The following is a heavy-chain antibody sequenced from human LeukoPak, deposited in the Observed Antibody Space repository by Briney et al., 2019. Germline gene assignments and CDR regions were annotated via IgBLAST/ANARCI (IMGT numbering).Heavy chain of an antibody. CDR3: ARRLPGFLVRGVLNGNWFDP. Sequence: SETLSLTCTVSGGSISSYSWSWIRQPAGKGLEWIGRIFASGSTKYNPSLKSRVTMSVETSKNQFSLKLSSVTAADTAVYYCARRLPGFLVRGVLNGNWFDPWGQGTLVTVSS. CDR2: IFASGST. J-gene: IGHJ5*02. V-gene: IGHV4-4*07. CDR1: GGSISSYS. D-gene: IGHD3-10*01.